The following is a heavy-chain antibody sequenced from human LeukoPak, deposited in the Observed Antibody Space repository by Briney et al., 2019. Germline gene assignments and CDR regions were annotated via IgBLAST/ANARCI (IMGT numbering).Heavy chain of an antibody. V-gene: IGHV1-69*13. Sequence: RASVKVSCKASGGTFSSYAISWVRQAPGQGLEWMGGIIPIFGTANYAQKFQGRVTITADESTSTAYMELSSLRSEDTAVYYCARDCGSGSFCGLDPWGQGTLVTVSS. J-gene: IGHJ5*02. CDR1: GGTFSSYA. CDR3: ARDCGSGSFCGLDP. D-gene: IGHD3-10*01. CDR2: IIPIFGTA.